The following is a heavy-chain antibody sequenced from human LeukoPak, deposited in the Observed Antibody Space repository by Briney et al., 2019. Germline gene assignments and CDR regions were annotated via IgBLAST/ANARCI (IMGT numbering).Heavy chain of an antibody. Sequence: ASVKVSCKASGYTFTSYGISWVRQAPGQGLEWMGWISAYNGNTNYAQKIQGRVTMTRDTSTSTGYMDLRSLSPDDTAVSYCAGQARDYGDTRYNWFDPWGQGTLVTVSS. J-gene: IGHJ5*02. D-gene: IGHD4-17*01. CDR2: ISAYNGNT. CDR1: GYTFTSYG. CDR3: AGQARDYGDTRYNWFDP. V-gene: IGHV1-18*01.